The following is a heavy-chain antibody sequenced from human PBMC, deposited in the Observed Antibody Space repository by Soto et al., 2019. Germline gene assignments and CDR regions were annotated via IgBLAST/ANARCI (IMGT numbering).Heavy chain of an antibody. CDR1: GGSISSGGYY. CDR2: IYYSGST. Sequence: SETLSLTCTVSGGSISSGGYYWSWIRQHPGKGLEWIGYIYYSGSTYYNPSLKSRVTISVDTSKNQFSLKLSSVTAADTAVYYCATTLEAATAFDIWGQGTMVTVSS. D-gene: IGHD2-15*01. CDR3: ATTLEAATAFDI. J-gene: IGHJ3*02. V-gene: IGHV4-31*03.